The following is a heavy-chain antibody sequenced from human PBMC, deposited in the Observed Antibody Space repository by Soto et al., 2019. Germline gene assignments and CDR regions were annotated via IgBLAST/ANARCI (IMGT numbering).Heavy chain of an antibody. CDR2: IYSGGST. V-gene: IGHV3-53*01. Sequence: EVQLVESGGGLIQPGGSLRLSCAASGFTVSSNYMSWVRQAPGKGLEWVSVIYSGGSTYYADSVKGRFTISRDNAKNSLYLQMNSLRAEDTAVYYCAREVRNYYGMDVWGQGTTVTVSS. CDR3: AREVRNYYGMDV. CDR1: GFTVSSNY. J-gene: IGHJ6*02.